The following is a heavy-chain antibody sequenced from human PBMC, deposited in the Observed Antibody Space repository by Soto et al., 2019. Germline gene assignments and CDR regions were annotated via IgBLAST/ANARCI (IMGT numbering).Heavy chain of an antibody. CDR2: IYYSGST. Sequence: QVQLQESGPGLVKPSQTLSLTCTVSGSSIRSGGYYWNWIRQHPGKGLEWIGYIYYSGSTYYNPSLKSRVTISVDTSKNQFSLKLTSLTAADTALYYCARDVSGTSDNWYFDLWGRGTLVTVSS. D-gene: IGHD1-26*01. CDR3: ARDVSGTSDNWYFDL. J-gene: IGHJ2*01. V-gene: IGHV4-31*03. CDR1: GSSIRSGGYY.